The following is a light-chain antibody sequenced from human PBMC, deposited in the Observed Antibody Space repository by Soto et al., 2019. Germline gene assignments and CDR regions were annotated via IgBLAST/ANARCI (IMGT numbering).Light chain of an antibody. CDR3: QQRSNWPPLT. V-gene: IGKV3-11*01. CDR1: QSVSSY. J-gene: IGKJ4*01. Sequence: EIVLTQSPATLSLSPGERATLSCRASQSVSSYLAWYQQTPGQAPRLLIYDASNRSTGIPARLSGSGSGTDFTLTISSLEPEDFAVYYCQQRSNWPPLTFGGGTKGEIK. CDR2: DAS.